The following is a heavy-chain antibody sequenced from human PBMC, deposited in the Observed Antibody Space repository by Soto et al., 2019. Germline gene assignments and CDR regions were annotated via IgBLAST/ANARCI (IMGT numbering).Heavy chain of an antibody. Sequence: GESLKISCKGSGYSFTSYWIGWVRQMPGKGLEWMGIIYSGDSDTRYSTAFQGQVTISADKSLNTAYLQCSSLKASDTAMYYCARHLDEDSPPGWFDPWGQGPLVTVSS. V-gene: IGHV5-51*01. D-gene: IGHD2-21*01. CDR3: ARHLDEDSPPGWFDP. CDR1: GYSFTSYW. CDR2: IYSGDSDT. J-gene: IGHJ5*02.